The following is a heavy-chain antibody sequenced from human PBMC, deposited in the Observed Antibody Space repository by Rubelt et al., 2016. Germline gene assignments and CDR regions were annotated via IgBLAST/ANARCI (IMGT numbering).Heavy chain of an antibody. J-gene: IGHJ4*02. CDR1: GYSFTDCY. CDR2: INPSSGGT. Sequence: QMQLVQSGAEVKKPGASVKVSCRASGYSFTDCYIHWVRQAPGQGLEWMGRINPSSGGTNYAQKFQGRVTMSIRKAYMELSTLRSDDTAVYYCARKAYGSGYFHFDYWGQGTLVTVSS. CDR3: ARKAYGSGYFHFDY. D-gene: IGHD5-12*01. V-gene: IGHV1-2*06.